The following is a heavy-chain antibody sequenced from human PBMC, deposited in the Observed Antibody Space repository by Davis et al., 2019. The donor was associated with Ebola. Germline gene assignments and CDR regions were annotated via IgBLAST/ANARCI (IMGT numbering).Heavy chain of an antibody. J-gene: IGHJ3*02. CDR1: GFTFSDYY. D-gene: IGHD2-2*01. CDR2: ISSSGSTI. Sequence: PGGSLRLSCAASGFTFSDYYMSWIRQAPGKGLAWVSYISSSGSTIYYADSVKGRFTISRDNAKNSLYLQMNSLRAEDTAVYYCARWGAYCSSTSCPPARAFDIWGQGTMVTVSS. V-gene: IGHV3-11*01. CDR3: ARWGAYCSSTSCPPARAFDI.